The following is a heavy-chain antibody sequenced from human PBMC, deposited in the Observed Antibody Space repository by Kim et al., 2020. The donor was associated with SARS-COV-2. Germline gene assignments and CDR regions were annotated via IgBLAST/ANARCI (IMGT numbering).Heavy chain of an antibody. J-gene: IGHJ4*02. D-gene: IGHD6-13*01. V-gene: IGHV4-34*01. Sequence: NPSLKSRVTISVDTSKNQFSLKLSSVTAADTAVYYCARKGIAAAGTPFDYWGQGTLVTVSS. CDR3: ARKGIAAAGTPFDY.